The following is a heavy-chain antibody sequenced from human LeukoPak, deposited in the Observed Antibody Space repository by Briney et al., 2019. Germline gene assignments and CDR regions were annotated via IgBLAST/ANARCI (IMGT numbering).Heavy chain of an antibody. V-gene: IGHV3-74*01. J-gene: IGHJ4*02. CDR3: ARLYYYDSSQVDY. CDR1: GFTFSSYW. D-gene: IGHD3-22*01. CDR2: INNDGSST. Sequence: PGGSLRLSCAASGFTFSSYWMHWVRQAPGKGLVWVSRINNDGSSTSYADSVKGRFTISRDNAKNTLYLQMNSLRAEDTAVYYCARLYYYDSSQVDYWGQGTLVTVSS.